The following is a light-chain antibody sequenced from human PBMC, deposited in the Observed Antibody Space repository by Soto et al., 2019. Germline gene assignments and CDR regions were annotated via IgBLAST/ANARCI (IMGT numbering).Light chain of an antibody. Sequence: QSALTQPPSASGTPGQRVTISCSGSSSNIGSNYVYWYQQLPGTAPKLLIYRNNQRPSGVPDRFSGSKSGTSASLAISGLRSEDEADYYCAAWDDSLSGPLYVFGTGTKGTVL. CDR3: AAWDDSLSGPLYV. J-gene: IGLJ1*01. CDR2: RNN. CDR1: SSNIGSNY. V-gene: IGLV1-47*01.